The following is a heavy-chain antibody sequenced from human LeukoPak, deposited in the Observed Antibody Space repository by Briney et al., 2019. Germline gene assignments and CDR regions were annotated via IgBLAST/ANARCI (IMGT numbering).Heavy chain of an antibody. V-gene: IGHV3-20*04. J-gene: IGHJ4*02. D-gene: IGHD3-10*01. CDR2: INWVGSST. CDR3: TRDSSYFYGSGADY. CDR1: GFTFGDYA. Sequence: GGSLRLSCVASGFTFGDYAMSWVRQAPGKGLEWVSGINWVGSSTGYIDSVKGRFTISRDNTRNSLSLQMNSLRAEDTALYFCTRDSSYFYGSGADYWGQGTLVTVSS.